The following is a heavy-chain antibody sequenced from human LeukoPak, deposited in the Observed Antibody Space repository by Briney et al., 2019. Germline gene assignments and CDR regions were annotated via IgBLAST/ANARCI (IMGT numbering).Heavy chain of an antibody. V-gene: IGHV3-21*06. Sequence: GGSLRLPCAASGFTFSSYSLNWVRQAPGKGLEWVSCITSNVYTYYADSVRGRFTISRDNSQNSVYLVMNSLRAEDTAVYYCARERDTSMVALDSWGRGTLVTVSS. CDR3: ARERDTSMVALDS. CDR2: ITSNVYT. D-gene: IGHD5-18*01. J-gene: IGHJ4*02. CDR1: GFTFSSYS.